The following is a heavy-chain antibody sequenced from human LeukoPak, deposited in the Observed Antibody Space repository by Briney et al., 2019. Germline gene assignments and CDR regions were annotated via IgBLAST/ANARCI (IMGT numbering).Heavy chain of an antibody. Sequence: SETLSLTCTVSGGSIRSGDYYWSWIRQPPGKGLEWIGYIYYSGSTYYNPSLKSRVTISVDTSKNQFSLKLSSVTAADTAVYYCARSVYSTNADSWGQGTLVTVSS. D-gene: IGHD6-13*01. CDR1: GGSIRSGDYY. CDR3: ARSVYSTNADS. V-gene: IGHV4-30-4*01. J-gene: IGHJ4*02. CDR2: IYYSGST.